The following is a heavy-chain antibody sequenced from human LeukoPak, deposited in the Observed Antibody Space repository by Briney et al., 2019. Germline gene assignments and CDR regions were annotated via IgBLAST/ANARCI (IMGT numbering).Heavy chain of an antibody. V-gene: IGHV4-34*01. CDR1: GGSFSGYY. CDR3: ATGCRCSGGSRYPREKKRSFDP. Sequence: SETLSLTCAVYGGSFSGYYWSWIRQPPGKGLEWIGEINHSGSTNYNPSLKSRVTISVDTSKNQFSLKLSSVTAADTAVYYCATGCRCSGGSRYPREKKRSFDPWVQGTLVTVSS. J-gene: IGHJ5*02. D-gene: IGHD2-15*01. CDR2: INHSGST.